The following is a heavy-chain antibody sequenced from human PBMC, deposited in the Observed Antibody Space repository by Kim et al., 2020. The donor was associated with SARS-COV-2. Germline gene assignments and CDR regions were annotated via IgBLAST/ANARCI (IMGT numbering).Heavy chain of an antibody. J-gene: IGHJ4*02. CDR1: GFTFSNYA. CDR2: ISSDGGST. D-gene: IGHD3-10*01. V-gene: IGHV3-64*05. Sequence: SLLLSCSASGFTFSNYAMHWVRQAPGKGLEYVSAISSDGGSTYYADSVKGRFTISRDNSKNMLYVQMSSLRVEDTAIYYCVTRNYYNSGSYYEGAPFDFWGQGTLVTVSS. CDR3: VTRNYYNSGSYYEGAPFDF.